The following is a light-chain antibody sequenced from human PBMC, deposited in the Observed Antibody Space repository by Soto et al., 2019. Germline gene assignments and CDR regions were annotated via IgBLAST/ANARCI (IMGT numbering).Light chain of an antibody. V-gene: IGLV1-40*01. Sequence: QSVLTQPPSVSGAPGQRVTISCTGSNSNIGAGYGVHWYQQLPGTAPKLLIYGNNNRPSGVPDRFSGSKSGTSASLAITGLQAEDEADYYCQSYDSRLSAWVFGGGTKLTVL. J-gene: IGLJ3*02. CDR3: QSYDSRLSAWV. CDR1: NSNIGAGYG. CDR2: GNN.